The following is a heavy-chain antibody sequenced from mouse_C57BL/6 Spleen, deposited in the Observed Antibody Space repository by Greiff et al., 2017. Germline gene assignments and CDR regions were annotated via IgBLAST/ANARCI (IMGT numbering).Heavy chain of an antibody. D-gene: IGHD2-12*01. CDR3: AREYDEEYYFGY. CDR1: GYTFTDYN. V-gene: IGHV1-18*01. CDR2: INPNNGGT. J-gene: IGHJ2*01. Sequence: VQLKESGPELVKPGASVKIPCKASGYTFTDYNMDWVKQSHGKSLEWIGDINPNNGGTIYNQKFKGKATLTVDKSSSTAYMELRSLTSEDTAVYYCAREYDEEYYFGYWGKGTTLTVSS.